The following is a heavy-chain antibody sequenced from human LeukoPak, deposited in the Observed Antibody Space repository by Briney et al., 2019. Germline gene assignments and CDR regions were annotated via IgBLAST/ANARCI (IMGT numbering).Heavy chain of an antibody. CDR2: ISYDGSNK. V-gene: IGHV3-30*18. J-gene: IGHJ4*02. Sequence: PGGSLRLSCAASGFTFSDYYMSWIRQAPGKGLEWVAVISYDGSNKYYADSVKGRFTISRDNSKNTLYLQMNSLRAEDTAVYYCAKDQSLVVVAATFTGYFDYWGQGTLVTVSS. CDR1: GFTFSDYY. CDR3: AKDQSLVVVAATFTGYFDY. D-gene: IGHD2-15*01.